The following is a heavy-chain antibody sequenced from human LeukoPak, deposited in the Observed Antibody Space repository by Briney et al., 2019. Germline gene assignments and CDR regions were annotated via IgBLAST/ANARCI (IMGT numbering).Heavy chain of an antibody. CDR1: GGSISNYY. J-gene: IGHJ6*03. CDR2: IYYNGTT. V-gene: IGHV4-59*01. D-gene: IGHD3-3*01. Sequence: SETLSLTCTVSGGSISNYYWSWVRQPPGKGLEWIAYIYYNGTTNFNPSLKSRVTISVDTSKNQFSLKLSSVTAADTAVYYCARTLCSGYPTYYYYIDVWGKGTTVTVSS. CDR3: ARTLCSGYPTYYYYIDV.